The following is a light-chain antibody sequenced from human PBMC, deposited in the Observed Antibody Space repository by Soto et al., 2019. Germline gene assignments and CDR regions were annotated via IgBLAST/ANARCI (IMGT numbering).Light chain of an antibody. Sequence: QAVVTQEPSLTVSPGGTVTLTCGSSSGAVTSGHYPHWFQPKPGQAPRTLIHYTNNKHSWTPARFSGSLLGGKAALTLSGAQPEDEAEYYCMLSYSTAPVFGGGTKVTVL. CDR1: SGAVTSGHY. CDR2: YTN. J-gene: IGLJ2*01. V-gene: IGLV7-46*01. CDR3: MLSYSTAPV.